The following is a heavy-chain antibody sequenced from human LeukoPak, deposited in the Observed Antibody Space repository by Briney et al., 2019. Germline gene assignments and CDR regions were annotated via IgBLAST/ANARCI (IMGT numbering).Heavy chain of an antibody. J-gene: IGHJ6*02. CDR2: VNGYNGNT. V-gene: IGHV1-18*01. D-gene: IGHD3-22*01. CDR1: GYTFTSYG. Sequence: AAVKVSCKASGYTFTSYGISWVRQAPGQGLEWMGDVNGYNGNTNFAQTFQGRVTMTTDTATNTAYMELSSLRSEDTAVYYCARGEIDSSGYYLGYYYYYGMDVWGQGTTVTVSS. CDR3: ARGEIDSSGYYLGYYYYYGMDV.